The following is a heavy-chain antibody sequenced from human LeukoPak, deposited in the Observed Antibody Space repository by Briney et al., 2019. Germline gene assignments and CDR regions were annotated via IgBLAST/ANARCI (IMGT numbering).Heavy chain of an antibody. V-gene: IGHV3-21*01. CDR1: GFSFSSYS. Sequence: GGSLRLSCAASGFSFSSYSMNWVRQAPGKGLEWVSSISSRSSYIYYADSVKGRFTISRDNAKNSLYLQMNSLRAEDTAVYYCARGSSTHGKYYFDDGGPGALLTVSS. CDR2: ISSRSSYI. CDR3: ARGSSTHGKYYFDD. D-gene: IGHD2-2*01. J-gene: IGHJ4*02.